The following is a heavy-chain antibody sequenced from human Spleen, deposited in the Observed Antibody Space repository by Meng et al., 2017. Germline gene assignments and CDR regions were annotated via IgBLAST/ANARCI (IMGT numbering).Heavy chain of an antibody. Sequence: QVQLRESGPGLVRPSETLSLTCTVSGGSVSGYFWSWVRQPPGKGLEWIGYIDYSGSTNYNPSLKSRVTISTDTSKNQFSLKLTSVTATDTAVYFCARRGSYYDTNGYYYFDYWGQGTLVTVSS. V-gene: IGHV4-59*08. CDR2: IDYSGST. J-gene: IGHJ4*02. D-gene: IGHD3-22*01. CDR1: GGSVSGYF. CDR3: ARRGSYYDTNGYYYFDY.